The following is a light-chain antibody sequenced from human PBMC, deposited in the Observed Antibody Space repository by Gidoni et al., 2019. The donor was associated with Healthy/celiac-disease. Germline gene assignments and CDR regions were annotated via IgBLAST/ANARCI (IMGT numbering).Light chain of an antibody. V-gene: IGKV3-15*01. CDR3: QQYNNWPPMYT. CDR1: QSVSSN. J-gene: IGKJ2*01. Sequence: EIVMTQSPATLSVSPGERATISCMASQSVSSNLAWYQQKTGQAPRLLIYGASTRATGIPARFSGSGSGTEFTLTISSLQSEDFAVYYCQQYNNWPPMYTFGQGTKLEIK. CDR2: GAS.